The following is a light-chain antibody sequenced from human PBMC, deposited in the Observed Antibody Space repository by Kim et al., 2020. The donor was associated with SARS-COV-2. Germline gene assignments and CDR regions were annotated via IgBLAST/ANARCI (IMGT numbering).Light chain of an antibody. V-gene: IGKV1-39*01. CDR2: AAS. J-gene: IGKJ4*01. CDR1: QSISNY. Sequence: DIQMTQSPSSLSASVGDRVTITCRASQSISNYLNWYQQKPGKAPKLLIYAASSLQSGAPSRFSGSGSATDFTLTISSLQPEDFATYYCQQSHTAPLLTVGVGTTVDIK. CDR3: QQSHTAPLLT.